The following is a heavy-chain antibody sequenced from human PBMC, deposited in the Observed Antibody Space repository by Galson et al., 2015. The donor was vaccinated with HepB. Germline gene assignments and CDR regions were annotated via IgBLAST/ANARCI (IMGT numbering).Heavy chain of an antibody. Sequence: TLSLTCSVSSGSISSGSYYWSWIRQPAGKGLEWIGRIHTSGSTKYNPSLQSRVTMSLDSSKNQFSLNLSSVTAADTAVYFCAKDYDFWGGYSGDWGQGALVTVSS. CDR2: IHTSGST. CDR1: SGSISSGSYY. D-gene: IGHD3-3*01. J-gene: IGHJ4*02. CDR3: AKDYDFWGGYSGD. V-gene: IGHV4-61*02.